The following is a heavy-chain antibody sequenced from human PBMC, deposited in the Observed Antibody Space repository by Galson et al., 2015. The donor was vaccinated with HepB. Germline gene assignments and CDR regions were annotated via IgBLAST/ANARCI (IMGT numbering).Heavy chain of an antibody. J-gene: IGHJ4*02. CDR2: IWYDGSNK. D-gene: IGHD3-3*01. CDR1: GFTFSSYS. Sequence: SLRLSCAASGFTFSSYSMNWVRQAPGKGLEWVAAIWYDGSNKYHADSVKGRFTISRDNSKNTLYLQMNNLRADDTAVYYCARGSKIMNYYDFWSGYYTGAFDYWGQGTLVTVSS. V-gene: IGHV3-33*08. CDR3: ARGSKIMNYYDFWSGYYTGAFDY.